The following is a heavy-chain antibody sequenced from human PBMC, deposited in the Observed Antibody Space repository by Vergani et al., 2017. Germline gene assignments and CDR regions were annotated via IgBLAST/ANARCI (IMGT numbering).Heavy chain of an antibody. Sequence: EVQLVESGGGLVQPGGSLRLSCAASGFTFSSYDMHWVRQATGKGLEWVSAIGTAGDTYYADSVKGRFTISRDNSKNTLYLQMNSLRAEDTAVYYCAIAAAGNNGMDVWGQGP. CDR2: IGTAGDT. CDR3: AIAAAGNNGMDV. D-gene: IGHD6-13*01. V-gene: IGHV3-13*04. J-gene: IGHJ6*02. CDR1: GFTFSSYD.